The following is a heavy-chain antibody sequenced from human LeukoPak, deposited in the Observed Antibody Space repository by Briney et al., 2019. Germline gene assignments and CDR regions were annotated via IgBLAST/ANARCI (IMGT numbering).Heavy chain of an antibody. D-gene: IGHD2-15*01. CDR3: AKSIGGVVVVAADY. CDR1: GFTFSSYG. J-gene: IGHJ4*02. V-gene: IGHV3-23*01. Sequence: PGRSLRLSCAASGFTFSSYGMHWVRQAPGKGLEWVSAISGSGGSTYYADSVKGRFTISRDNSKNTLNLQMNSLGAEDTAVYYCAKSIGGVVVVAADYWGQGTLVTVSS. CDR2: ISGSGGST.